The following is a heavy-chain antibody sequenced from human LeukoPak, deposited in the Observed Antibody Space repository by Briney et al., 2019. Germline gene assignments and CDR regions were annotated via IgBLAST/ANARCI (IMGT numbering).Heavy chain of an antibody. Sequence: SETLSLTCTVSSGSISSYYWSWIRQPAGKGLEWIGRIYASGDTYYNPSLKSRLTMSVDTSKNQFSLKLSSVTAADTAVYYCARGHGLLDAFDIWGQGTMVTVSS. V-gene: IGHV4-4*07. CDR2: IYASGDT. D-gene: IGHD3-10*01. CDR3: ARGHGLLDAFDI. J-gene: IGHJ3*02. CDR1: SGSISSYY.